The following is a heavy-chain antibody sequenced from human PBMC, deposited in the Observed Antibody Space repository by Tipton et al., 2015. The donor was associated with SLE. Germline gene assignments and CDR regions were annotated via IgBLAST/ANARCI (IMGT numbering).Heavy chain of an antibody. V-gene: IGHV4-59*01. D-gene: IGHD6-13*01. CDR2: IYNSGST. Sequence: TLSLTCTVSVGSLSSYYWCWIRQPPGKGLEWIGYIYNSGSTNYNPSLKSRVTISVDTSKDQFSLKLSSVTPADTAVYYCARGAAAADTGAFDSWGQGTMVTVSS. CDR1: VGSLSSYY. CDR3: ARGAAAADTGAFDS. J-gene: IGHJ3*02.